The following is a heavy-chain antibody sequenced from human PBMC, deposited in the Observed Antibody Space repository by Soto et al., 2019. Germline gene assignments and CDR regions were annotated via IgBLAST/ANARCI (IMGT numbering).Heavy chain of an antibody. Sequence: QVQLQQWGAGLLKPSETLSLTCAVYGGSFSGYYWSWIRQPPGKGLEWIGEITDRGSTNYNPSLKSRVTVSVDTSKNPFSLKMSSVTAADTAVYYCARGVVRRVIIQYTCFFDYWGLGTSVTVSS. V-gene: IGHV4-34*01. CDR2: ITDRGST. CDR3: ARGVVRRVIIQYTCFFDY. CDR1: GGSFSGYY. D-gene: IGHD3-10*01. J-gene: IGHJ4*02.